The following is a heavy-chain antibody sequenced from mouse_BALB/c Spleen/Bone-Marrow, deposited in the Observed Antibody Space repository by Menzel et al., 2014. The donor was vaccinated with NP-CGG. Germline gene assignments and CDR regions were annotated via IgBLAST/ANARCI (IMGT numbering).Heavy chain of an antibody. J-gene: IGHJ3*01. CDR2: IRNKANGYTT. Sequence: EVQRVESGGGLVQPGGSLRLSCATPGFTFTDYYMSWVRQPPGKALEWLGFIRNKANGYTTEYSASVKGRFTISRDNSQSILYLQMNTLRAEDSATYYCATGWFAYWGQGTLVTVSA. CDR3: ATGWFAY. CDR1: GFTFTDYY. V-gene: IGHV7-3*02.